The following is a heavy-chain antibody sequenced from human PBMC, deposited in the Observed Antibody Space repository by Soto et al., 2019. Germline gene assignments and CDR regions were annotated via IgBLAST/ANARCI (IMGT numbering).Heavy chain of an antibody. V-gene: IGHV4-59*01. CDR1: GGSISSNY. CDR3: ARYRREAVGGYTFDN. D-gene: IGHD1-1*01. CDR2: VYNSGST. J-gene: IGHJ5*02. Sequence: SETLPLTCTVSGGSISSNYWTLMRQAPGKGLEWIGYVYNSGSTNYNPSLKSRVTISEDTSKSQFSLKVNSMTAADTDVYYCARYRREAVGGYTFDNWGQGILFTVSS.